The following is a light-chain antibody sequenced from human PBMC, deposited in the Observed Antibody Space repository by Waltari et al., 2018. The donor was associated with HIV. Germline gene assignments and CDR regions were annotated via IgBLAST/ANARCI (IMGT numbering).Light chain of an antibody. Sequence: QSALTQPASVSGSPGQSLTIPCTGTSSDVGGHNYVSWYHQHPGQAPKLMIYEVSNRAAGVSNRFAGSKSGNTASLTSSGLQAEDEADYYCSSYTSSSTPYVFGTGTKVTVL. J-gene: IGLJ1*01. V-gene: IGLV2-14*01. CDR3: SSYTSSSTPYV. CDR2: EVS. CDR1: SSDVGGHNY.